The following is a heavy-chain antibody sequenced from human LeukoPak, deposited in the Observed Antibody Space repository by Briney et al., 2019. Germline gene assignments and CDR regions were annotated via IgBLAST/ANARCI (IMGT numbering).Heavy chain of an antibody. CDR1: GGTFSSYA. D-gene: IGHD2-2*01. Sequence: SVKVSCKASGGTFSSYAISWVRQGPGQGLEWMGRIIPIFGTANYAQKFQGRVTITTDESTSTAYMELSSLRSEDTAVYYCARDAPSAGAYWGQGTLVTVSS. V-gene: IGHV1-69*05. CDR3: ARDAPSAGAY. CDR2: IIPIFGTA. J-gene: IGHJ4*02.